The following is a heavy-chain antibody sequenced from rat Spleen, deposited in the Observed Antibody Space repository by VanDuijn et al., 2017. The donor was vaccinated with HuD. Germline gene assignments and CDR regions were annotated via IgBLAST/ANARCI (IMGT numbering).Heavy chain of an antibody. CDR1: GFSLTKHS. Sequence: QVQLRESGPGLVQPSETLSLSCTVSGFSLTKHSVSWVRQPSEKGPEWMGRIWYDGDTAYNSALKSRLSISRDTSKSQVFLSMSSLQTEDTATYYCARAGSAAISLGNWFAYWGQGTLVTVSS. D-gene: IGHD1-2*01. CDR3: ARAGSAAISLGNWFAY. CDR2: IWYDGDT. J-gene: IGHJ3*01. V-gene: IGHV2-34*01.